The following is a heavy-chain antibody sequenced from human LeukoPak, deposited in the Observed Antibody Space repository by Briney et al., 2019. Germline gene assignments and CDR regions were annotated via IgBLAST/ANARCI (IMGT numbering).Heavy chain of an antibody. V-gene: IGHV1-2*06. CDR3: AREPPPDSGAMFQH. Sequence: ASVKVSCKASGYTSTGYYMHWVRQAPGQGLEWMGRINPNSGGTNYAQKFQGRVTMTRDTSISTAYMELSRLRSDDTAVYYCAREPPPDSGAMFQHWGQGTLVTVSS. CDR2: INPNSGGT. D-gene: IGHD2-2*01. CDR1: GYTSTGYY. J-gene: IGHJ1*01.